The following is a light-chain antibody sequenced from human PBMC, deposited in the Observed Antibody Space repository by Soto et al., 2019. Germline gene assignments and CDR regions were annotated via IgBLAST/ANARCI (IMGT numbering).Light chain of an antibody. Sequence: QSALTQPRSVSGSPGQSVTISCTGTNSDVGGYNFVSWYQHHPGKAPKLMIYDVSKRPSGVPDRFSGSKSGNTASLTISGLQAEDEADYYCCSYAGSSNVFGTGTKVTVL. J-gene: IGLJ1*01. CDR1: NSDVGGYNF. CDR2: DVS. V-gene: IGLV2-11*01. CDR3: CSYAGSSNV.